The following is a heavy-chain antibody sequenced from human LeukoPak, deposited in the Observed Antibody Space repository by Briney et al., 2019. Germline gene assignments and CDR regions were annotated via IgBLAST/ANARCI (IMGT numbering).Heavy chain of an antibody. J-gene: IGHJ4*02. V-gene: IGHV4-4*07. D-gene: IGHD2-15*01. CDR3: ARAVHCSGGSCYFDY. CDR1: GGSISSYY. CDR2: IYTSGSN. Sequence: SETLSLTCTVSGGSISSYYWSWIRQPAGKGLEWIGRIYTSGSNKYNPSLTRRVTISVDTSKKQFSLKLRSVTAADTAVYYCARAVHCSGGSCYFDYWGQGTLVTVSS.